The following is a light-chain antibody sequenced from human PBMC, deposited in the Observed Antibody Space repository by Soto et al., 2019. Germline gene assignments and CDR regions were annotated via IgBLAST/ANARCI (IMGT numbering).Light chain of an antibody. CDR2: LNSDGSH. CDR3: QTWGTGIPWV. CDR1: SKHSSYA. Sequence: QYVLTQSPSASASLGASVKLTCTLSSKHSSYAIAWHQQQPEKGPRYLMKLNSDGSHSKGDGIPDRFSGSSSGAERYLTISSLQSEDEADYYCQTWGTGIPWVFGGGTKLTVL. V-gene: IGLV4-69*01. J-gene: IGLJ3*02.